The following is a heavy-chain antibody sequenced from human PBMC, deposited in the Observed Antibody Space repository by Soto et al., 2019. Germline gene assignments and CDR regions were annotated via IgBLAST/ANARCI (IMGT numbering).Heavy chain of an antibody. CDR1: GGSINHYH. Sequence: QVQLQESGPGLVKPSETLFLTCTVSGGSINHYHWSWIRQPAGEGLEWIGRIYSSGSPNYNPSHKSRVTISVDTSKKQFSLKVSSVTAADSAVYYCARDRFWETLLFDYWGKGTLVTVSS. D-gene: IGHD3-10*01. CDR3: ARDRFWETLLFDY. J-gene: IGHJ4*02. V-gene: IGHV4-4*07. CDR2: IYSSGSP.